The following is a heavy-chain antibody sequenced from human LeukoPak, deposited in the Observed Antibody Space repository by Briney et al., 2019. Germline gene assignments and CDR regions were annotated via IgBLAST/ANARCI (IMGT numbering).Heavy chain of an antibody. Sequence: SETLSLTCTVSGGSISSCDYYWRWIRQPPGKGLEWIGYIYYSGSTYYNPSLKGRVTISVDTSKNQFSLKPSSVTAADTAVYYCAIEPSAYCGGDCYGNYWGQGTLVTVSS. CDR1: GGSISSCDYY. V-gene: IGHV4-30-4*01. CDR3: AIEPSAYCGGDCYGNY. D-gene: IGHD2-21*02. J-gene: IGHJ4*02. CDR2: IYYSGST.